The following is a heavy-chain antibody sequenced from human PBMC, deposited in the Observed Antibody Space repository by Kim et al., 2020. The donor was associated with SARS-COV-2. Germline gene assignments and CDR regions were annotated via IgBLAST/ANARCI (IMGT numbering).Heavy chain of an antibody. V-gene: IGHV6-1*01. J-gene: IGHJ4*02. CDR3: AREYYCSGSFYF. Sequence: YAVSVKSRITINPDTSKNQFSLQLNSVTPEDTAVYYCAREYYCSGSFYFWGQGTLVTVSS. D-gene: IGHD3-10*01.